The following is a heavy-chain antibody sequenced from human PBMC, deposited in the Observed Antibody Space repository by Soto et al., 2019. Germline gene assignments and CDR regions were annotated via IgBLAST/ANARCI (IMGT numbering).Heavy chain of an antibody. J-gene: IGHJ6*02. V-gene: IGHV3-30-3*01. CDR1: GFTFSSYA. Sequence: PGGSLRLSCAASGFTFSSYAMHWVRQAPGKGLEWVAVISYDGSNKYYADSVKGRFTISRDNSKNTLYLQMNSLRAEDTAVYYCASLALEWLSYYYGMDVWGQGTTVTVSS. CDR3: ASLALEWLSYYYGMDV. CDR2: ISYDGSNK. D-gene: IGHD3-3*01.